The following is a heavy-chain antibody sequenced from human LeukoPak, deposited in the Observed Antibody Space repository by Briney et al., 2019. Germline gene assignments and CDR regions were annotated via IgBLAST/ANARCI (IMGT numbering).Heavy chain of an antibody. V-gene: IGHV1-2*02. D-gene: IGHD2-2*01. CDR3: ARDCSTTSCYGVAFDI. CDR2: INPNSGGT. J-gene: IGHJ3*02. Sequence: GASVKVSCKASGYTFTGYYMHWVRQAPGQGLEWMGWINPNSGGTNYAQKFQGRVTMTRDTSISTAYMELSRLRSDDTAVYYCARDCSTTSCYGVAFDIWGQGTMVTVSS. CDR1: GYTFTGYY.